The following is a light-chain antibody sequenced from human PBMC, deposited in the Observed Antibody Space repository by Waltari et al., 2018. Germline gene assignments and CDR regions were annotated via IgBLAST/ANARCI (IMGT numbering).Light chain of an antibody. Sequence: QSVLTQPPSASGTPGQSVTISCSGSISNIGTQYVYWYQQLPGTAPKLLIYLTHQRPSGVPDRFSSSKSGTSASLAISGLRFEDEADYYCATRDEGPTVVFGGGTKLTVL. V-gene: IGLV1-47*01. CDR1: ISNIGTQY. J-gene: IGLJ2*01. CDR2: LTH. CDR3: ATRDEGPTVV.